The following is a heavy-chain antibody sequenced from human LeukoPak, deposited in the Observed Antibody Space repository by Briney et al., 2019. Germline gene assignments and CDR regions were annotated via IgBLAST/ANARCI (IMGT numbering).Heavy chain of an antibody. V-gene: IGHV4-34*01. CDR3: ARLDVLRYFGGRRKPYYFDY. CDR1: GGSFSGYY. Sequence: SETLSLTCAVYGGSFSGYYWSWIRQPPGKGLEWIGEINHSGSTNYNPSLKSRVTISVDTSKNQFSLKLSSVTAADTAVYYRARLDVLRYFGGRRKPYYFDYWGQGTLVTVSS. D-gene: IGHD3-9*01. J-gene: IGHJ4*02. CDR2: INHSGST.